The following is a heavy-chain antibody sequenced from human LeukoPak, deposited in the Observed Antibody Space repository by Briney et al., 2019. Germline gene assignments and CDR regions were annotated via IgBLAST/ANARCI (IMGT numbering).Heavy chain of an antibody. D-gene: IGHD3-22*01. CDR1: GFTLSSYW. V-gene: IGHV3-74*01. CDR3: ARAPSEIGGYYPEYFRH. Sequence: GGSLGLSCAASGFTLSSYWMHWVRQAPGKGLVWVSRIKSDGRTNYADSVKGRFTISRDNAKNTVSLQMNSLRAEDTGVYYCARAPSEIGGYYPEYFRHWGQGTLVIVSS. J-gene: IGHJ1*01. CDR2: IKSDGRT.